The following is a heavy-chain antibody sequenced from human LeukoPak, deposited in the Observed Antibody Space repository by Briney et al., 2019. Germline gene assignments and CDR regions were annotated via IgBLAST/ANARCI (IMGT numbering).Heavy chain of an antibody. CDR1: GGTFSSYA. CDR2: IIPIFGTA. V-gene: IGHV1-69*13. J-gene: IGHJ6*04. CDR3: ARDRTGSGCMDV. D-gene: IGHD3-10*01. Sequence: SVKVSCKASGGTFSSYAISWVRQAPGQGLEWMRGIIPIFGTANYAQKFQGRVTITADESTSTAYMELSSLRSEDTAVYYCARDRTGSGCMDVWGKGTTVTVSS.